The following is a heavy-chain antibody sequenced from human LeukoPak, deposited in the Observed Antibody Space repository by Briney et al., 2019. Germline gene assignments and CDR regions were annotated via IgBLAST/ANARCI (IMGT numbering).Heavy chain of an antibody. CDR3: ARDTKYAFDN. J-gene: IGHJ4*02. CDR1: GFTFSDYS. D-gene: IGHD2-2*01. CDR2: ICISSGNT. V-gene: IGHV3-48*01. Sequence: GGALRLSCAASGFTFSDYSRNWVRQAPGKGLEWISYICISSGNTKYADSVKARFTISRDQAQNSLYLQMNSLRVEDTAVYYCARDTKYAFDNWGQGTLVTVSS.